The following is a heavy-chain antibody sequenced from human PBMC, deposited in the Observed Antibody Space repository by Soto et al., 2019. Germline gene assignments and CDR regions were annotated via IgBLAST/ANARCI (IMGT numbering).Heavy chain of an antibody. D-gene: IGHD1-1*01. V-gene: IGHV3-33*01. CDR1: GFTFSSYG. Sequence: PGGSLRLSCAASGFTFSSYGMHWVRQAPGKGLEWVAVIWYDGSNKYYADSVKGRFTISRDNSKNTLYLQMNSLRAEDTAVYYCARVKKRPGGAYYYYYGMDVWGQGTTVTVSS. J-gene: IGHJ6*02. CDR2: IWYDGSNK. CDR3: ARVKKRPGGAYYYYYGMDV.